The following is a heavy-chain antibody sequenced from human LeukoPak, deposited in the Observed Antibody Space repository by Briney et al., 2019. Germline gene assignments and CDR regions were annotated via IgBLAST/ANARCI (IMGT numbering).Heavy chain of an antibody. D-gene: IGHD5-24*01. J-gene: IGHJ4*02. CDR2: ISSSSSYI. V-gene: IGHV3-21*01. Sequence: PGRSLRLSCAASGFTFSSYSMNWVRQAPGKGLEWVSSISSSSSYIYYADSVKGRFTISRDNAKNSLYLQMNSLRAEDTAVYYCARQSGKSGDGPGNWGQGTLVAVSS. CDR1: GFTFSSYS. CDR3: ARQSGKSGDGPGN.